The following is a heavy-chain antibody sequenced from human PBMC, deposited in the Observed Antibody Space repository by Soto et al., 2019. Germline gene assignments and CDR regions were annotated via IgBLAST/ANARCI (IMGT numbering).Heavy chain of an antibody. D-gene: IGHD1-1*01. V-gene: IGHV1-69*01. CDR3: TLRTGTWLDYYYYCMDV. J-gene: IGHJ6*04. CDR2: IIPIFGTA. CDR1: GGTFSRYA. Sequence: QVQLVQSGAEVKKPGSSVKVYCQASGGTFSRYAIRCVRQAPGHGLEWMGGIIPIFGTANYAQKFQGRVTITADESTSTAYMERSSLRSEDTAVYYCTLRTGTWLDYYYYCMDVGGKWTAVTVGS.